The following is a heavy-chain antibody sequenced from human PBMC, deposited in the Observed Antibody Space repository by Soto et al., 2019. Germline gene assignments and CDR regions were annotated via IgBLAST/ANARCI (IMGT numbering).Heavy chain of an antibody. CDR2: IYYSGST. CDR3: TRFPYHYETPGDHGVFNY. V-gene: IGHV4-59*01. CDR1: GGSISSYY. D-gene: IGHD3-22*01. Sequence: SETVSLTCAASGGSISSYYWSWIRQPPGKGLEWIGYIYYSGSTNYNPSLKRRVTISVATSKNQFSLNMRSEPAANTAGNYSTRFPYHYETPGDHGVFNYGCQGTLVTLSS. J-gene: IGHJ4*02.